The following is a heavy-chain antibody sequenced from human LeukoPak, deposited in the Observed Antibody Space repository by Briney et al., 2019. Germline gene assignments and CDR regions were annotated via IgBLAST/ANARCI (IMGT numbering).Heavy chain of an antibody. J-gene: IGHJ4*02. D-gene: IGHD5/OR15-5a*01. Sequence: SETLSLTCTVSGGSIRSYYWSWIRQPPGKGLEWIGEINHSGSTNYNPSLKSRVTISVDTSKNQFSLKLSSVTAADTAVYYCAGHLRWWDYWGQGTLVTVSS. CDR2: INHSGST. V-gene: IGHV4-34*01. CDR3: AGHLRWWDY. CDR1: GGSIRSYY.